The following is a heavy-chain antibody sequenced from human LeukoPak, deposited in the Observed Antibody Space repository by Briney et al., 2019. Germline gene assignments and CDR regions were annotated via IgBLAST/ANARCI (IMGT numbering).Heavy chain of an antibody. CDR3: ARDYGDPSRNWSDP. J-gene: IGHJ5*02. D-gene: IGHD4-17*01. CDR1: GYTFTGYY. V-gene: IGHV1-2*02. CDR2: INPNSGGT. Sequence: GASVKVSCKASGYTFTGYYMHWVRQAPGQGLEWMGWINPNSGGTNYAQKFQGRVTMTRDTSISTAYMELSRLRSDDTAVYYCARDYGDPSRNWSDPWGQGTLVTVSS.